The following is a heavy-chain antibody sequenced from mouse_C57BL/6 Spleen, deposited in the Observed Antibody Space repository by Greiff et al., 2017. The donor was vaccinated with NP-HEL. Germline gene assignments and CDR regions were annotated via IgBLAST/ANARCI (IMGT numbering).Heavy chain of an antibody. J-gene: IGHJ2*01. Sequence: EVKVVESGGGLVKPGGSLKLSCAASGFTFSDYGMHWVHQAPEKGLEWVAYISSGSSTIYYADPVKGRFTISRENAKNTLFLQMTSLRSEDTAMYYCARPGLRSYFDYWGQGTTLTVSS. V-gene: IGHV5-17*01. CDR1: GFTFSDYG. D-gene: IGHD1-1*01. CDR3: ARPGLRSYFDY. CDR2: ISSGSSTI.